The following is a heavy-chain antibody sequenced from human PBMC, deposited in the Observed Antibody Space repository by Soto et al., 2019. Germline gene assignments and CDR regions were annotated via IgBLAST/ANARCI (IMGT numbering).Heavy chain of an antibody. J-gene: IGHJ4*02. CDR3: ARDYGHDCSGGNCYFYF. CDR1: GGTFSTYA. D-gene: IGHD2-15*01. Sequence: QVKLVQSGAEVKKPGSSVKVSCKASGGTFSTYAINWVRQAPGHGLEWMGGIIPLFGTAKYAQKFQDRVTITADESTSTAHMELRSLRSEDTAVYYCARDYGHDCSGGNCYFYFWGQGTLVSVSS. CDR2: IIPLFGTA. V-gene: IGHV1-69*01.